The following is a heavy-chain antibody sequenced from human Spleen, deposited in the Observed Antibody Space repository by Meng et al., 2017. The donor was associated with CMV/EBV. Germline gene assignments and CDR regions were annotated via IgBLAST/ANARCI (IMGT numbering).Heavy chain of an antibody. D-gene: IGHD3-3*01. CDR3: ARGYYDFPY. CDR2: INPESGGT. Sequence: TGTCKASGDTHRGYYTHWVRQDTGQGREGRGWINPESGGTHYAKKFQGRVTMTRDTSITTAYMELSRLRSDDTAVYYCARGYYDFPYWGQGTLVTVSS. V-gene: IGHV1-2*02. CDR1: GDTHRGYY. J-gene: IGHJ1*01.